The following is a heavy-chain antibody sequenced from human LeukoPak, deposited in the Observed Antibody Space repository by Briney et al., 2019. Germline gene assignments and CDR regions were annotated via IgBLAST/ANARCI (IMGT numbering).Heavy chain of an antibody. CDR1: GGSISSSSYY. Sequence: SETLSLTCTVSGGSISSSSYYWGWIRQPPGKGLEWIGSIYYSGSTYYHPSLKSPVTISVDTSKNQFSLKLSSVTAADTAVYYCARTARYSSGWFHYFDYWGQGTLVTVSS. J-gene: IGHJ4*02. D-gene: IGHD6-19*01. CDR3: ARTARYSSGWFHYFDY. CDR2: IYYSGST. V-gene: IGHV4-39*01.